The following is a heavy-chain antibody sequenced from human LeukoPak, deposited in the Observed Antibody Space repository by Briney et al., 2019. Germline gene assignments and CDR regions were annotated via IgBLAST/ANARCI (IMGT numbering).Heavy chain of an antibody. J-gene: IGHJ6*03. Sequence: ASVKVSCKASGYTFTGYYIYWVRQAPGQGLEWMGWINPNSGVTNYAQKLQGRVTMTRDTSINTAYMELSRLRSDDTAVYYCARASSGTNFYYYMDVWGKGTTVTISS. CDR2: INPNSGVT. CDR1: GYTFTGYY. CDR3: ARASSGTNFYYYMDV. D-gene: IGHD6-19*01. V-gene: IGHV1-2*02.